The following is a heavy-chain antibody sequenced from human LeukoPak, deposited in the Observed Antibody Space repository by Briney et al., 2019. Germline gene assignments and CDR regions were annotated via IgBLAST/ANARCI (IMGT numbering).Heavy chain of an antibody. J-gene: IGHJ4*02. D-gene: IGHD3-22*01. CDR3: VGTADYDDSSGYHPF. Sequence: ASVKVSCKVSGYTLTELSMHWVRRAPGKGLEWMGGFNPEDGETIYAQKFQGRVTMTEDTSTDTAYMALSSLRSEDTAVYYCVGTADYDDSSGYHPFWGQGTLVTVSS. V-gene: IGHV1-24*01. CDR1: GYTLTELS. CDR2: FNPEDGET.